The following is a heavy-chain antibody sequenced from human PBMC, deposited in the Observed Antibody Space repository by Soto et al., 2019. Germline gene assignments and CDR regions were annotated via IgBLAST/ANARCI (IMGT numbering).Heavy chain of an antibody. D-gene: IGHD3-16*01. J-gene: IGHJ4*02. Sequence: QVQLVQSGAEVKKPGASVKVSCKASGYTFTSYGISWVRQAPGQGLEWMGWISAYNGNTNYAQKLQGRVTMTTDTTKSTADMEPRSLRSDDTAVYYCASDIPMITDGGVIARNDYWGQGTLFAFSS. CDR3: ASDIPMITDGGVIARNDY. CDR2: ISAYNGNT. CDR1: GYTFTSYG. V-gene: IGHV1-18*04.